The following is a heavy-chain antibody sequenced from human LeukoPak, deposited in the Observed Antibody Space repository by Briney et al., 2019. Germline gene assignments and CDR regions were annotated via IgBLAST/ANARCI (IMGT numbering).Heavy chain of an antibody. D-gene: IGHD6-19*01. CDR3: VKEAVTPYFDY. V-gene: IGHV3-23*01. J-gene: IGHJ4*02. Sequence: PGGSLRLSCVASGFMFGAYAMGWVRQAPGKGLEWVSAITSSGDRTYYAVSVKGRFTISRDNSKNTLYLQMNSLRVEDTAKYFCVKEAVTPYFDYWGQGTLVTVSS. CDR2: ITSSGDRT. CDR1: GFMFGAYA.